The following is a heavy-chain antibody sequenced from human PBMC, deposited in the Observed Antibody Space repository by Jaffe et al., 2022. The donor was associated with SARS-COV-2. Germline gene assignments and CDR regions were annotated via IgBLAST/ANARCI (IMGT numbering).Heavy chain of an antibody. D-gene: IGHD2-21*02. CDR2: ISGGGSLT. Sequence: VESGGGLFKPGGSLRLSCAVSGFRVSDYYVAWVRQAPGKGLEWIGYISGGGSLTNYADSVRGRCTISKDNGKQLVHLQMDRLRGDDTAVYYCARDHTSVAVTGVFDVWGQGTAVLVSS. V-gene: IGHV3-11*05. CDR3: ARDHTSVAVTGVFDV. J-gene: IGHJ3*01. CDR1: GFRVSDYY.